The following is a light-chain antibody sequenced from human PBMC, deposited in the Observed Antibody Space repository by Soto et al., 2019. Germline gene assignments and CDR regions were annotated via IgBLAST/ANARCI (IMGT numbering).Light chain of an antibody. CDR2: GAS. CDR3: QQYDSSPWT. Sequence: EIVLTQSPGTLSFSPGERATLSCRASQRVSSSFLAWYQQKPGQAPRLLIYGASSRATGIPDRFSGSGSGTAFTRTISGLEPEDFAMYYCQQYDSSPWTFGQGTKVEIK. CDR1: QRVSSSF. V-gene: IGKV3-20*01. J-gene: IGKJ1*01.